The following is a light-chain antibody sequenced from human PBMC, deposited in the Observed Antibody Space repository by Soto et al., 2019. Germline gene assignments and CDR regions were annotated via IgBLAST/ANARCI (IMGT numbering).Light chain of an antibody. J-gene: IGLJ2*01. CDR1: SSDVGGYNY. Sequence: QSVLTQPGSVSGSPGQAVTISCTGTSSDVGGYNYVSWYQQHPGKAPKLMIYDVSKRPSGVPDRVSGSKSGNPASLTISGLQAEDEADSDCFSYAGSHTFVFCGGTTLTVL. CDR3: FSYAGSHTFV. V-gene: IGLV2-11*01. CDR2: DVS.